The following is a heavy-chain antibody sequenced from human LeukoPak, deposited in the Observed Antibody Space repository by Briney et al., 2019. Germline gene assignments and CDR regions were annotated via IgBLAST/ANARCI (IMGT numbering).Heavy chain of an antibody. V-gene: IGHV3-53*01. D-gene: IGHD3-22*01. CDR1: GFTLSSNY. CDR2: IYTDGRT. Sequence: GGSLRLSCAASGFTLSSNYMSWVRQGPGKGLEWVSVIYTDGRTYYADSVKGRFSISRDNSKNTLYLQMNSLRAEDTAVYYCARGLYYYDSSGYYYYWGQGTLVTVSS. CDR3: ARGLYYYDSSGYYYY. J-gene: IGHJ4*02.